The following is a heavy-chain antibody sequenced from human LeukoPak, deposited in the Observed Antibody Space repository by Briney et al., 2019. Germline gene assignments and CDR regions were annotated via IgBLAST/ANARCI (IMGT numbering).Heavy chain of an antibody. Sequence: ASVKVSCKASGYTFTSYGISWVRQAPAQGLEWMGWISAYNCNTNYAQKLQGRVSITIDRSKSTAYMYLRRQRSDDTAVYYCSRRTSESGGNYYYFYYWGHGTLVTASS. CDR3: SRRTSESGGNYYYFYY. CDR2: ISAYNCNT. J-gene: IGHJ4*03. V-gene: IGHV1-18*01. CDR1: GYTFTSYG. D-gene: IGHD4-23*01.